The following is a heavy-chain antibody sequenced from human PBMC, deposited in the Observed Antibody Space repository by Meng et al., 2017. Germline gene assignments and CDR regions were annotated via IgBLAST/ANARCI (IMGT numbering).Heavy chain of an antibody. Sequence: SVKVSCKASGGTFSSYAISWVRQAPGQGLEWMGGIIPIFGTANYAQKFQGRVTITADESTSTAYMELSSLRSEDTAVYYCARDQYSYGRHPTPPKDAFDIWGHGTMVTVSS. D-gene: IGHD5-18*01. CDR1: GGTFSSYA. J-gene: IGHJ3*02. CDR2: IIPIFGTA. V-gene: IGHV1-69*13. CDR3: ARDQYSYGRHPTPPKDAFDI.